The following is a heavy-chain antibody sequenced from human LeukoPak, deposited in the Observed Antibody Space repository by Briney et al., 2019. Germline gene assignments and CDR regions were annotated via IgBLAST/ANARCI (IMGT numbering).Heavy chain of an antibody. Sequence: GGSLRLSCAASGVTFSNYAMSWVRQAPGKGLEWVSLIYSGGAIRYADSVKGRFTISRDSSKNTLFLQMNDLTVEDTARYYCARRPGNWGQGILVTVSS. V-gene: IGHV3-23*03. CDR2: IYSGGAI. CDR1: GVTFSNYA. D-gene: IGHD1-14*01. J-gene: IGHJ4*02. CDR3: ARRPGN.